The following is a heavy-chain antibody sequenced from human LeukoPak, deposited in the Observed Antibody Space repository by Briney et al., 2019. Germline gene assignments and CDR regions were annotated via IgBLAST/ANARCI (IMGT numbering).Heavy chain of an antibody. Sequence: GGSLRPSCAASGFTFSSYAMSWVRQAPGKGLEWLSSISGSGSSTYYADSVKGRFTISRDNSKNMLYLQMISLRADDTAVYFCAKVDGITIFEVFDYWGQGTLVTVSS. CDR3: AKVDGITIFEVFDY. D-gene: IGHD3-3*01. J-gene: IGHJ4*02. CDR1: GFTFSSYA. CDR2: ISGSGSST. V-gene: IGHV3-23*01.